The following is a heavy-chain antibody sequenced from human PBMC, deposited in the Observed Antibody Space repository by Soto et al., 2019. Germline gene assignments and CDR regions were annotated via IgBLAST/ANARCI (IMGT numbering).Heavy chain of an antibody. CDR1: GGSFSGYY. Sequence: SETLSLTCAVYGGSFSGYYWSWIRQPPGKGLEWIGEINHSGSTNYNPSLKSRVTISVDTSKNQFSLKLSSVTAADTAVYYCARGLTRRDDYIWGSYRKSGECWFDPWGQGTLVTVSS. CDR2: INHSGST. CDR3: ARGLTRRDDYIWGSYRKSGECWFDP. D-gene: IGHD3-16*02. J-gene: IGHJ5*02. V-gene: IGHV4-34*01.